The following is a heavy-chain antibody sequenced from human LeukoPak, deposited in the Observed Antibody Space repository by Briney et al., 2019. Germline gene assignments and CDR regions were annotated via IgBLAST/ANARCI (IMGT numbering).Heavy chain of an antibody. Sequence: PSETLSLTCTVSGGSISSYYWSWIRQPPGKGLEWIGYIYYSGSTNYNPSLKSRVTISVDTSKNQFSLKVSSVTAADTAVYYCARKGTDTYYWGQGTLVTVSS. D-gene: IGHD1-1*01. CDR2: IYYSGST. J-gene: IGHJ4*02. V-gene: IGHV4-59*08. CDR3: ARKGTDTYY. CDR1: GGSISSYY.